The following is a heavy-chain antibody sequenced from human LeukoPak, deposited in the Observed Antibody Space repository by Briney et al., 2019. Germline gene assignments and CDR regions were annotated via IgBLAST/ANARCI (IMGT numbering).Heavy chain of an antibody. J-gene: IGHJ4*02. D-gene: IGHD3-22*01. Sequence: PSETLSLTCAVYGGSFSGYYWSWIRQPAGKGLEWIGRIYTSGSTNYNPSLKSRVTMSVDTSKNQFSLKLSSVTAADTAVYYCARNPRNYYDSSGYTYYFDYWGQGTLVTVSS. CDR1: GGSFSGYY. V-gene: IGHV4-59*10. CDR3: ARNPRNYYDSSGYTYYFDY. CDR2: IYTSGST.